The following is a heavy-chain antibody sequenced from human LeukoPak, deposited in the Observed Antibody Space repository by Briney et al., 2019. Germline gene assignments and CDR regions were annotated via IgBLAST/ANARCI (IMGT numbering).Heavy chain of an antibody. V-gene: IGHV1-2*04. Sequence: ASVKFSCKASGYTFTGYYMHWVRQAPGQGLEWMGRINPNSGGTNYAQKFQGWVTMTRDTSISTAYMELSRLRSDDTAVYYCARSLPYYYYGMDVWGQGTTVTVSS. CDR3: ARSLPYYYYGMDV. CDR2: INPNSGGT. J-gene: IGHJ6*02. CDR1: GYTFTGYY.